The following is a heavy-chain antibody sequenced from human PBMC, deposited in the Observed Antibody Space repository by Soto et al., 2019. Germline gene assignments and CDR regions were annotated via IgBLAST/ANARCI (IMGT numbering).Heavy chain of an antibody. CDR1: GFTFSNYE. V-gene: IGHV3-13*01. D-gene: IGHD2-21*01. CDR2: IGTAGDT. CDR3: AGRRQVINDYYGLAD. J-gene: IGHJ6*02. Sequence: EVQLVESGGGLVQPGGSLRLSCAASGFTFSNYEMHWVRQVTGKDLEWVSGIGTAGDTKYVGSVKGRFTISRDNAKNSLYLQMNSLRAEDTAVYYCAGRRQVINDYYGLADWGQGTKVIVSS.